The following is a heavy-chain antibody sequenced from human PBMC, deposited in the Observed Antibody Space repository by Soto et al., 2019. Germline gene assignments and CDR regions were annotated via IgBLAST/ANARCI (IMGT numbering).Heavy chain of an antibody. V-gene: IGHV1-18*01. J-gene: IGHJ4*02. Sequence: QVQLVQSGAEVKQPGASVKVSCKASGYTFNNYGITWVRQAPGQGLEWMGWINAYNGHTNYAQKFQDRAAMTTDTSTRTVYMELRSLRSNDTAVLYCASAMAPDHSDHWDSGTLVTVSS. CDR1: GYTFNNYG. CDR2: INAYNGHT. CDR3: ASAMAPDHSDH.